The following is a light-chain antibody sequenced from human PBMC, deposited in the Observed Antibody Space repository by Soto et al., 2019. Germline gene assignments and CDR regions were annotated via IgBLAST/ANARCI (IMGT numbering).Light chain of an antibody. CDR3: CSYAGSTTWV. Sequence: QSALTQPASVSGSPGQSITISCTGTSSDVGSYNLVSWYQQHPGKAPKLIIYEGNKRPSGVSNRFSGSKSGNTASLTISGLQAEDEADYYCCSYAGSTTWVFGGGTKLTV. J-gene: IGLJ3*02. V-gene: IGLV2-23*01. CDR1: SSDVGSYNL. CDR2: EGN.